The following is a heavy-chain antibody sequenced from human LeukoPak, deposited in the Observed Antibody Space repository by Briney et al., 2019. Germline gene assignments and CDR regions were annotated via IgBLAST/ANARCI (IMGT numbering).Heavy chain of an antibody. CDR3: AELGITMIGGV. V-gene: IGHV3-30*18. CDR2: ISYNGSNK. CDR1: GFSFGSYA. Sequence: QSGGSLRLSCSASGFSFGSYAIHWVRQAPGKGLEWVAVISYNGSNKYYADSVKGRFSISRDNSKNTLYLQMNSLRAEDTAVYYCAELGITMIGGVWGKGTTVTISS. J-gene: IGHJ6*04. D-gene: IGHD3-10*02.